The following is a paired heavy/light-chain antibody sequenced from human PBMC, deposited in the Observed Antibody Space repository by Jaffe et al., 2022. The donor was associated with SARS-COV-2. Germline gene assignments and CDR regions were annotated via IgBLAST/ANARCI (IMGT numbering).Heavy chain of an antibody. D-gene: IGHD5-18*01. V-gene: IGHV3-21*06. CDR2: ISGDSDYI. Sequence: EVQLVDSGGGLVKPGGSLRLSCAASGFTFSSYSMNWVRQAPGKGLEWVSSISGDSDYIYYADSVKGRFTISRDTAKNSLYLQMNSLRAEDTAVYYCARDGRGYRYGRNYFDCWGQGTLVTVSS. J-gene: IGHJ4*02. CDR3: ARDGRGYRYGRNYFDC. CDR1: GFTFSSYS.
Light chain of an antibody. CDR1: QSVSNDY. J-gene: IGKJ5*01. CDR2: SAS. Sequence: EIVLTQSPGTLSLSPGERATLSCRASQSVSNDYLAWYQHKRDQAPRLLIYSASRRPTGIPDRFSGSGSGTDFTLTISRLEPEDFAVYYCQQYDNSLITFGQGTRLDVK. V-gene: IGKV3-20*01. CDR3: QQYDNSLIT.